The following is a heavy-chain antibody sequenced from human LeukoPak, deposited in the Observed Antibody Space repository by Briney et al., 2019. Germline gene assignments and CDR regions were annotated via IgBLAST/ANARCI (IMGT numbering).Heavy chain of an antibody. J-gene: IGHJ4*02. CDR3: ASEWELQY. D-gene: IGHD1-26*01. V-gene: IGHV4-59*01. Sequence: SETLSLTCTVSGGSITSYYWSWIRQPPGKGLEWIGYIYYSGSNNYNPSLKSRVTMSVDTSKNQFSLKLSSVTAADTAVYYCASEWELQYWGQGTLVTVSS. CDR1: GGSITSYY. CDR2: IYYSGSN.